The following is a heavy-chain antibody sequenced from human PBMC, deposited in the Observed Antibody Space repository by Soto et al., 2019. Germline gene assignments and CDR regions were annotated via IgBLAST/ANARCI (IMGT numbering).Heavy chain of an antibody. V-gene: IGHV3-33*01. CDR1: GFTFSSYG. D-gene: IGHD6-19*01. CDR3: ARALYSSGWYLRVRSGDYYYGMDV. J-gene: IGHJ6*02. Sequence: QVQLVESGGGVVQPGRSLRLSCAASGFTFSSYGMHWVRQAPGKGLEWVAVIWYDGSNKYYADSVKGRFTISRDNSKHTLYLQMNSLRAEDTAVYYCARALYSSGWYLRVRSGDYYYGMDVWGQGTTVTVSS. CDR2: IWYDGSNK.